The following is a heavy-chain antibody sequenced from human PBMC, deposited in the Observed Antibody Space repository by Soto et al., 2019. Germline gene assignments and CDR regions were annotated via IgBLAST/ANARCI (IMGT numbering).Heavy chain of an antibody. CDR1: GFTFSSYW. V-gene: IGHV3-74*01. CDR2: INPDGSAT. D-gene: IGHD5-18*01. CDR3: GRGGSDSPMAPGY. J-gene: IGHJ4*02. Sequence: PGGSLRLSCAASGFTFSSYWMHWVRQAPGKGLVWVSRINPDGSATNYAGSVKGRFTISRDNAKNTLYLQMNSLRAEDTAVFYCGRGGSDSPMAPGYWGQGTLVTVS.